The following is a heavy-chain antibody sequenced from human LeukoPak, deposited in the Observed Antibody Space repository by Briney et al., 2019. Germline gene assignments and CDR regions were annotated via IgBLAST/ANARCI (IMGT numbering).Heavy chain of an antibody. V-gene: IGHV1-69*05. Sequence: ASVKVSCKASGGTFSSYAISWVRQAPGQGLEWMGRIIPIFGTANYAQKFQGRVTITTDESTSTAYMELSSLRSEDTAVYYCARDYDFWSGYYWDYWGQGTLVTVSS. D-gene: IGHD3-3*01. CDR3: ARDYDFWSGYYWDY. CDR1: GGTFSSYA. CDR2: IIPIFGTA. J-gene: IGHJ4*02.